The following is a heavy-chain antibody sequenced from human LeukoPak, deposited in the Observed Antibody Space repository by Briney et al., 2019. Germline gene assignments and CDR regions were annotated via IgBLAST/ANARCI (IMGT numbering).Heavy chain of an antibody. CDR3: ARTQYQLPFDY. CDR2: ITTYNGNT. Sequence: ASVKVSCKASGYTFTTYGISWVRQAPGQGLEWVGWITTYNGNTNYAQKLQGRVTMTRDTSTSTAYLELRSLISDDTAVYYCARTQYQLPFDYWGQGTLVTVSS. V-gene: IGHV1-18*01. J-gene: IGHJ4*02. D-gene: IGHD2-2*01. CDR1: GYTFTTYG.